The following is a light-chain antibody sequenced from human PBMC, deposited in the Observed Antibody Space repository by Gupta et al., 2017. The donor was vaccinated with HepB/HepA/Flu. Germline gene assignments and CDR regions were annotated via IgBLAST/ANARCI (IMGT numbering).Light chain of an antibody. CDR2: GAS. Sequence: EIVMTQFPATLSVSPGERATLSCRASQSVTSNLAWYQQKPGQAPRLLIYGASTRATGIPARFSGSGSGTKFTLTISSLQSEELAVYCCQQYNDWPWTFGQGTKVEIK. V-gene: IGKV3-15*01. CDR3: QQYNDWPWT. J-gene: IGKJ1*01. CDR1: QSVTSN.